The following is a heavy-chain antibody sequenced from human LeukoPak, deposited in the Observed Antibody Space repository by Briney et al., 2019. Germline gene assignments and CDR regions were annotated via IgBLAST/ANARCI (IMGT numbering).Heavy chain of an antibody. J-gene: IGHJ4*02. Sequence: SLRLSXXASGFXFSSYSMTWVRQAPGKGLQWVSFIDSSSGTIYYADSVKGRFTISRDNAKNSLYLQMNSLRDEDTAVYYCARYQYSSGRIFDYWGQGTLVTVSS. CDR3: ARYQYSSGRIFDY. CDR1: GFXFSSYS. D-gene: IGHD6-19*01. V-gene: IGHV3-48*02. CDR2: IDSSSGTI.